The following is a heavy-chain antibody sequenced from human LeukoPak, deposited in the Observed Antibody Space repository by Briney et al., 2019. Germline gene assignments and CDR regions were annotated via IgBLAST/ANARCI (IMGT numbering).Heavy chain of an antibody. V-gene: IGHV4-39*01. CDR2: IYYSGST. J-gene: IGHJ4*02. CDR1: GGSISTSSYY. D-gene: IGHD3-10*01. Sequence: SETLSLTCTVSGGSISTSSYYWGWIRQPPGKGLEWIGNIYYSGSTYYNSSFKSRVTISVDTSKNQFSLKLSFVTAADTAAYYCARLFGQYYFDYWGQGTLVTVSS. CDR3: ARLFGQYYFDY.